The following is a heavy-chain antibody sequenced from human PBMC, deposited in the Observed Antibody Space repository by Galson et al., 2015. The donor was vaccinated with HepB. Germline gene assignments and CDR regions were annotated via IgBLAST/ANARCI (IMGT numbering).Heavy chain of an antibody. CDR3: AHSSSWYRNYHYGMDV. Sequence: PALVKPTQTLTLTCTFSGFSLSTSGVGVGWIRQPPGKALEWLALIYWDDDKRYSPSLKSRLTITKDTSKNQVVLTVTNMDPVDTATYYCAHSSSWYRNYHYGMDVWGQGTTVTVSS. CDR1: GFSLSTSGVG. V-gene: IGHV2-5*02. CDR2: IYWDDDK. J-gene: IGHJ6*02. D-gene: IGHD6-13*01.